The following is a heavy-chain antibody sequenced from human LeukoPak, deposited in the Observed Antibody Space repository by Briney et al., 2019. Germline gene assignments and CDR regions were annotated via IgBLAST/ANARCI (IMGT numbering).Heavy chain of an antibody. Sequence: PGRSLRLSCAASGSTFNSYGMSWVRQAPGKGLEWVSGISGSGDSTYYADSVKGRFTISRDNSKNTLYLQMNSLRVEDTAVYYCAKLRFGVDDAFDIWGQGTMVTVSS. V-gene: IGHV3-23*01. CDR3: AKLRFGVDDAFDI. CDR1: GSTFNSYG. D-gene: IGHD3-3*01. CDR2: ISGSGDST. J-gene: IGHJ3*02.